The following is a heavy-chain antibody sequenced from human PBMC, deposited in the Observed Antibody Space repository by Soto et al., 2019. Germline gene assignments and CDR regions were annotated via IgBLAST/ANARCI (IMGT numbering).Heavy chain of an antibody. V-gene: IGHV1-69*01. Sequence: QVQLVQSGAEVKKPGSSVKVSCKASGGTFSSYAISWVRQAPGQGLEWMGGIIPIFGTANYAQKFQGRVTITADESTSTDYMELSSLRSEDTAVYYCARAAPDTYYYDSSGSDPFDYWGQGTLVTVSS. J-gene: IGHJ4*02. D-gene: IGHD3-22*01. CDR3: ARAAPDTYYYDSSGSDPFDY. CDR2: IIPIFGTA. CDR1: GGTFSSYA.